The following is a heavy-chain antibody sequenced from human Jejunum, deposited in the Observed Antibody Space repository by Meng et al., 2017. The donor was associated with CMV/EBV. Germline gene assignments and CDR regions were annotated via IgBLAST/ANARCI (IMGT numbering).Heavy chain of an antibody. Sequence: SWASSGLTFSTFWMSWFRQAPGKGLEWVAHIKQDGSEKYYVDSVKGRFTISRDNTENSLFLQMNTLRAEDTAVYYCATTSGSSYWGQGALVTVSS. V-gene: IGHV3-7*01. CDR2: IKQDGSEK. J-gene: IGHJ4*02. CDR3: ATTSGSSY. D-gene: IGHD6-6*01. CDR1: GLTFSTFW.